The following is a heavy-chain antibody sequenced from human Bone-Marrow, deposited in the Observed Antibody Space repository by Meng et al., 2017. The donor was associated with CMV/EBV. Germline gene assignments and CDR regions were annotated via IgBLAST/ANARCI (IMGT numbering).Heavy chain of an antibody. Sequence: GGSLRLSCAASGFSFSDYSMNWVRQAPGKGLEWVLYISSSSSKIYYADSVKGRFTISRDNAKNSLYLQMKSLRAEDTAVYYCAREDLNYDFWSCYRTATFDIWGQGTMVTVSS. CDR1: GFSFSDYS. V-gene: IGHV3-48*04. J-gene: IGHJ3*02. CDR2: ISSSSSKI. D-gene: IGHD3-3*01. CDR3: AREDLNYDFWSCYRTATFDI.